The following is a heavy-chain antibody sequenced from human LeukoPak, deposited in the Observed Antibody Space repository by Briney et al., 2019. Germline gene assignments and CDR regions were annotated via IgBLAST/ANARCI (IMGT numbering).Heavy chain of an antibody. D-gene: IGHD5-12*01. CDR2: ISSSSSYI. CDR3: ARGASLVAGISPDAFDI. J-gene: IGHJ3*02. CDR1: GFTFSSYS. V-gene: IGHV3-21*01. Sequence: GGSLRLSCAASGFTFSSYSMNWVRQAPGKGLEWVSSISSSSSYIYYADSVKGRFTISRDNAKNSLYLQMNSLRAEDTAVYYCARGASLVAGISPDAFDIWGQGTRVTVSS.